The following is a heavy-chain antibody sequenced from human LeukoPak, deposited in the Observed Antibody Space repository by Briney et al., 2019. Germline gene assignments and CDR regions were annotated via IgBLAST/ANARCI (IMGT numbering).Heavy chain of an antibody. V-gene: IGHV4-30-4*01. J-gene: IGHJ4*02. D-gene: IGHD6-13*01. CDR2: MYTSGST. CDR3: ARQFRIAGNFDY. Sequence: SQTLSLTCTVSGGSISSGDYYWSWIRQPPGKGLEWIAYMYTSGSTNYNPSLKSRVTISVDTSKNQFSLKLSSVTAADTAVYYCARQFRIAGNFDYWGQGTLVTVSS. CDR1: GGSISSGDYY.